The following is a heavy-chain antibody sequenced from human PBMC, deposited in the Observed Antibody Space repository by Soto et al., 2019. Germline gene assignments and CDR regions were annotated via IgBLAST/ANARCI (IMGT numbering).Heavy chain of an antibody. CDR3: ARDRRPSTVSPPTT. CDR2: ISAYNGNT. V-gene: IGHV1-18*01. J-gene: IGHJ4*02. Sequence: QVQLVQSGPEVQKPGASVKVSCKASGYTFTSYGISWVRQAPGQGLEWVGWISAYNGNTNHAQKLQGRVTLTTDTSTSTAYMVPGSLRCDDTAVYYCARDRRPSTVSPPTTWGQGTLVTVSS. CDR1: GYTFTSYG. D-gene: IGHD4-17*01.